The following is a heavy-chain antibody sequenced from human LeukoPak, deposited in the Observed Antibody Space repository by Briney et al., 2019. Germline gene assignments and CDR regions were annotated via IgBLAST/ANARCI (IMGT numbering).Heavy chain of an antibody. J-gene: IGHJ4*02. CDR3: ARERASCGGDCLDY. CDR2: ISSSGSTI. D-gene: IGHD2-21*02. Sequence: EAGGSLRLSCAASGFTFSSYEMNWVRQAPGKGLEWVSYISSSGSTIYYADSVKGRFTISRDNAKNSLYLQMNSLRAEDTALYYCARERASCGGDCLDYWGQGTLVTVSS. CDR1: GFTFSSYE. V-gene: IGHV3-48*03.